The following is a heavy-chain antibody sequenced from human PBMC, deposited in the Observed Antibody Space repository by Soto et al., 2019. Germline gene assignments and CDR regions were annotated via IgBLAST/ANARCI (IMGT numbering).Heavy chain of an antibody. CDR1: GFTFSSYS. CDR2: ISSSSSYI. CDR3: ARDKRYDYDFWSGYYWDNWFDP. D-gene: IGHD3-3*01. J-gene: IGHJ5*02. V-gene: IGHV3-21*01. Sequence: GGSLRLSCAASGFTFSSYSMNWVRQAPGKGLEWVSSISSSSSYIYYADSVKGRFTISRDNAKNSLYLQMNSLRAEDTAVYYCARDKRYDYDFWSGYYWDNWFDPWGQGTLVTVSS.